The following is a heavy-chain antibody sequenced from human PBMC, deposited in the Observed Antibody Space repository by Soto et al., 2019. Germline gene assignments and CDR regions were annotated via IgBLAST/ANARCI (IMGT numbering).Heavy chain of an antibody. D-gene: IGHD6-6*01. CDR1: GFTFSSYS. CDR3: ARTYHEYSSSSALYY. Sequence: EVQLVESGGGLVKPGGSLRLSCAASGFTFSSYSMNWVRQAPGKGLEWVSSISSSSSYIYYADSVRGRFTISRDNAKNSLYLQMNSLRAEDTAVYYCARTYHEYSSSSALYYWGQGTLVTVSS. J-gene: IGHJ4*02. CDR2: ISSSSSYI. V-gene: IGHV3-21*01.